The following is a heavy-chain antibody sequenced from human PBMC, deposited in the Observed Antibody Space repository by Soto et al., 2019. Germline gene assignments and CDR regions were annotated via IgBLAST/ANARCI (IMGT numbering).Heavy chain of an antibody. Sequence: GESLKISCRTSGYRFTSYWISCCRQMPGKGLEWMGIIFPSDSDTRYSPSFQGQVTISADGSTSTVFLQWASLKASDTAVYFCARKDKSGYFNWFDPWGQGTLVTAPQ. CDR1: GYRFTSYW. CDR3: ARKDKSGYFNWFDP. J-gene: IGHJ5*02. D-gene: IGHD3-22*01. V-gene: IGHV5-51*01. CDR2: IFPSDSDT.